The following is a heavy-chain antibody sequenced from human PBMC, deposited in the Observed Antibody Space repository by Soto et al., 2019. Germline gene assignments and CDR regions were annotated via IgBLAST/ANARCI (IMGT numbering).Heavy chain of an antibody. CDR1: GYRFTSYW. Sequence: GESLKIYGRGSGYRFTSYWIGWVRQMPGKGLEWMGIIYPGDSDTRYSPSFQGQVTISADKSISTAYLQWSSLKASDTAMYYCARLQSPPWYCGMDVWGQGTTVTVSS. D-gene: IGHD4-4*01. CDR2: IYPGDSDT. J-gene: IGHJ6*02. V-gene: IGHV5-51*01. CDR3: ARLQSPPWYCGMDV.